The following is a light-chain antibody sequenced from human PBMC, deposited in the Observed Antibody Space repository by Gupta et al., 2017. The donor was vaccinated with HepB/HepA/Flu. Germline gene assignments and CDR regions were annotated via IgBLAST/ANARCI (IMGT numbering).Light chain of an antibody. CDR1: SNDVGAYKY. V-gene: IGLV2-11*01. CDR2: DVS. J-gene: IGLJ2*01. CDR3: CSYAGSRVV. Sequence: QSALTQPRSVSGSPGQSVTISCTGTSNDVGAYKYVSWYHQHPGEAPQLMIFDVSKRPSGVPDRFSGSKSGNTASLTISGLQAEDEADYYCCSYAGSRVVFGGGTKLTVL.